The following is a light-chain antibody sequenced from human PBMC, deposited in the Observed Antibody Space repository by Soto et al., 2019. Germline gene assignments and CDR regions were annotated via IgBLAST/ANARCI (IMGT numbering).Light chain of an antibody. CDR3: QQYNYWPPLT. CDR2: GAS. J-gene: IGKJ4*01. CDR1: QGVSSN. V-gene: IGKV3-15*01. Sequence: ELVMTQSPATLSVSPGERATLSCRASQGVSSNLAWYQQKPGQAPRLLIFGASTRATGIPARFSGSGSGTEFTLTISSLQSEDFAVYYCQQYNYWPPLTFGGGTKVEIK.